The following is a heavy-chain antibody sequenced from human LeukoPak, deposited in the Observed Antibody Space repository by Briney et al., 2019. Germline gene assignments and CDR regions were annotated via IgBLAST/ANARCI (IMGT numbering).Heavy chain of an antibody. D-gene: IGHD5-18*01. CDR2: IVVRSGNT. V-gene: IGHV1-58*02. Sequence: SVTVSCKXSGFTFTSSAMQWVQQARGQRLERIGWIVVRSGNTNYSHKFHERVTITRDMPTSTDYMEQISLRSDDTAVYYCAAGYSYCALNWGEGTLVTVPS. J-gene: IGHJ4*02. CDR3: AAGYSYCALN. CDR1: GFTFTSSA.